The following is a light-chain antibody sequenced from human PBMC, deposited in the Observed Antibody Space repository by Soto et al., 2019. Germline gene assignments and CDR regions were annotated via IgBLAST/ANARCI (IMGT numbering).Light chain of an antibody. CDR3: QQYDTWPLT. J-gene: IGKJ4*01. Sequence: ETVMTQFPATLSGSRGERATLSFTASQYVSTNLAWYQQQTGQPPRLLIYDISNRATGIPARFSGSGSETEFALTIPRLQSEDFAVYYCQQYDTWPLTFGGGTKVDI. V-gene: IGKV3D-15*01. CDR1: QYVSTN. CDR2: DIS.